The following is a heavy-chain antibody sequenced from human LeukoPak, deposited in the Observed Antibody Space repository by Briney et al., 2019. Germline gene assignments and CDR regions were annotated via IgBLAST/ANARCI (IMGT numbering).Heavy chain of an antibody. J-gene: IGHJ5*02. Sequence: SETLSLTCTVSGDSISSSNYHWGWIRQPPGKGLEWIGNIYYSGSTYHNPSLKSRVTISVDTSKSQFSLKLSSVTAADTAVYYCTRYSTVSGWFDPWGQRTLVTVDS. CDR3: TRYSTVSGWFDP. D-gene: IGHD6-13*01. CDR2: IYYSGST. V-gene: IGHV4-39*01. CDR1: GDSISSSNYH.